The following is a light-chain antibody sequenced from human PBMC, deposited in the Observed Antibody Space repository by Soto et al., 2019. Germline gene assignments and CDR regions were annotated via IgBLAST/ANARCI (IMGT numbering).Light chain of an antibody. CDR2: GVS. J-gene: IGLJ1*01. CDR3: CSYAGVNTFDV. V-gene: IGLV2-23*02. Sequence: QSALTQPASVSGSTVQSSTISCTGTSSGVGSNNLVSWYQQHTDKAPQLMLYGVSKRPSGVSERFSGSKSGDTDSLTISGLQAEDEADYYCCSYAGVNTFDVFGPGTKVTVL. CDR1: SSGVGSNNL.